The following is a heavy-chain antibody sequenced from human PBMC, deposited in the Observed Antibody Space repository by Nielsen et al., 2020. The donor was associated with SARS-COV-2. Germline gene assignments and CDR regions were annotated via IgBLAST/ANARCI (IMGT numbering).Heavy chain of an antibody. J-gene: IGHJ6*02. CDR3: AKMRSQWLGRTDVMGV. V-gene: IGHV3-30*18. Sequence: GESLKISCAAAGFSFDTYAMHWVRQAPGKGLEWLAIISGDGDRTYYADSVKGRFTISRDNFMNTVRLQMNNLRPDDTGLYFCAKMRSQWLGRTDVMGVWGQGTTVTVSS. D-gene: IGHD6-19*01. CDR2: ISGDGDRT. CDR1: GFSFDTYA.